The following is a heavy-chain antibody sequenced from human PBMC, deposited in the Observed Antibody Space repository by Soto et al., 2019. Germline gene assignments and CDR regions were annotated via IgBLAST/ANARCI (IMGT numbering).Heavy chain of an antibody. CDR2: INQSGST. CDR1: DGSLIGYY. Sequence: SVTLCRPGAVDDGSLIGYYWSWIRKPPGKGLEWIGEINQSGSTNYNPSLTSRVTISVDTSKNQFSLKLSSVPAADTAVYYCARQYSSGWYVEQRPIRINGLDPSGQGTLVT. J-gene: IGHJ5*02. CDR3: ARQYSSGWYVEQRPIRINGLDP. V-gene: IGHV4-34*01. D-gene: IGHD6-19*01.